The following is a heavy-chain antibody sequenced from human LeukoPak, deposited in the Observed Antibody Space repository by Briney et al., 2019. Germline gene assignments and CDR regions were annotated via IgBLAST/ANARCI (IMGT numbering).Heavy chain of an antibody. CDR1: GYTFTGYF. CDR3: APQLWDHPGP. V-gene: IGHV1-2*02. CDR2: INPNSGGT. J-gene: IGHJ5*02. D-gene: IGHD3-16*01. Sequence: ASVKVSCKASGYTFTGYFIHWVRQAPGQGLEWMGWINPNSGGTNYAQKFQGRVTMTRDTSISTAYMELSRLRSDDTAVYYCAPQLWDHPGPWGQGTLVIVSS.